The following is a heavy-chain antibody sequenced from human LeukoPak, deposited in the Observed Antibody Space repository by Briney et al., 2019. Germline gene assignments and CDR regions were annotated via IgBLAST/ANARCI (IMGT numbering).Heavy chain of an antibody. CDR1: GGSISSSSYY. V-gene: IGHV4-39*07. D-gene: IGHD1-14*01. J-gene: IGHJ6*03. CDR3: ATTPDRSPTYYYYYMDV. Sequence: PSETLSLTCTVSGGSISSSSYYWGWIRQPPGKGPEWIGSIYYSGSTYYNPSLKSRVTISVDTSKNQFSLKLSSVTAADTAVYYCATTPDRSPTYYYYYMDVWGKGTTVTVSS. CDR2: IYYSGST.